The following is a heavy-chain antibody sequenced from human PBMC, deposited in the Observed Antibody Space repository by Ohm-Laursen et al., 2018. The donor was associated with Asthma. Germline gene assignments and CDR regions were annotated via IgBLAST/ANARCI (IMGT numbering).Heavy chain of an antibody. D-gene: IGHD3-22*01. CDR2: INRDNYRT. Sequence: ASVKVSCKASGYTFTDHHMHWVRQAPGQGLEWMAFINRDNYRTAYAQRFQGRVSMTWDTSTSTVYMELSSLRSEDTAVYYCAIGPVFDDSSGYYYFDYWGQGTLVTVSS. CDR3: AIGPVFDDSSGYYYFDY. CDR1: GYTFTDHH. V-gene: IGHV1-46*01. J-gene: IGHJ4*02.